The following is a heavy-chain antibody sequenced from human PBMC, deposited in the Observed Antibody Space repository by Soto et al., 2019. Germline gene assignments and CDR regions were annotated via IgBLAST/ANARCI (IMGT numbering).Heavy chain of an antibody. D-gene: IGHD2-15*01. CDR3: ASIVVVVAATRTYYYGMDV. J-gene: IGHJ6*02. CDR2: IYYSGST. V-gene: IGHV4-39*01. Sequence: QLQLQESGPGLVKPSETLSLTCTVSGGSISSSSYYWGWIRQPPGKGLEWIGSIYYSGSTYYNPSRKSRVTISVDTSKNQFSLKLSAVTAADTAVYYCASIVVVVAATRTYYYGMDVWGQGTTVTVSS. CDR1: GGSISSSSYY.